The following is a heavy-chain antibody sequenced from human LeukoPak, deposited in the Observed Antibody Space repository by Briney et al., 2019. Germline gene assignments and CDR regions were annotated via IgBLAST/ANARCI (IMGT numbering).Heavy chain of an antibody. CDR2: IYYTGST. J-gene: IGHJ4*02. CDR1: GGSISSGSYS. Sequence: SETLSLTCTVSGGSISSGSYSWSWIRQPPGKGLEWIGYIYYTGSTFYNPSLESRVIISVDTSKNQFSLKLSSVTAADTAVYYCARDFYYGSGSQYYFDCWGQGTLVTVSS. D-gene: IGHD3-10*01. V-gene: IGHV4-30-4*07. CDR3: ARDFYYGSGSQYYFDC.